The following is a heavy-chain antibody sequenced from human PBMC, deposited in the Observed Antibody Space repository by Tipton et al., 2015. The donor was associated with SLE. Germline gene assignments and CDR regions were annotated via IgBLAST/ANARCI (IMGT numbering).Heavy chain of an antibody. J-gene: IGHJ3*02. CDR3: ARHRGAGYTYDAFDI. D-gene: IGHD5-24*01. CDR2: IFHGGST. V-gene: IGHV4-38-2*01. CDR1: GYSISSGYY. Sequence: TLSLTCAVSGYSISSGYYWGWIRQPPGKGLEWIGSIFHGGSTYYNPSLNSRVTISVDTSKNQFSLKLSSVTAADTAIYYCARHRGAGYTYDAFDIWGQGTMVTVSS.